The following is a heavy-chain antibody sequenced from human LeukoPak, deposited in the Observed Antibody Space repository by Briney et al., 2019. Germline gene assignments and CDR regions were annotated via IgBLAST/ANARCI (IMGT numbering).Heavy chain of an antibody. Sequence: SETLSLTCTVSGGSISSSSYYWGWIRQPPGKGLEWIGSIYYSGSTYYNPSLKSRVTISVDTSKNQFSLKLTSVTAADTAVYYCARHRCDPCSFDCWGQGTLVTVSS. V-gene: IGHV4-39*07. CDR3: ARHRCDPCSFDC. D-gene: IGHD2-15*01. CDR1: GGSISSSSYY. CDR2: IYYSGST. J-gene: IGHJ4*02.